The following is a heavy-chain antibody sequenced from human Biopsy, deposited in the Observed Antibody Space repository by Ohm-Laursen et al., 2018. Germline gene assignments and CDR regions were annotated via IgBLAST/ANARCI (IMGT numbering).Heavy chain of an antibody. J-gene: IGHJ4*02. CDR1: GDRFTEFS. CDR3: AADSENCGGDCYIY. D-gene: IGHD2-21*02. Sequence: GSSVKVSCKVSGDRFTEFSIHWVRQAPGKGLEWMWGFDPEEGQRTYAQKFQGRLTMTEDTSADTAYMELRGLRSEDAAVYYCAADSENCGGDCYIYWGQGTQVTVSS. V-gene: IGHV1-24*01. CDR2: FDPEEGQR.